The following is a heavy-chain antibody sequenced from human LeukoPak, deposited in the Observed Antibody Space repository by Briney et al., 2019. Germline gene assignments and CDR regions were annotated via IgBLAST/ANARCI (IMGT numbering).Heavy chain of an antibody. CDR1: GGTFSSYT. CDR3: ARVLFEGGYSYGYLDY. V-gene: IGHV1-69*02. CDR2: IIPILGIA. Sequence: ASVKVSCKASGGTFSSYTISWVRQAPGQGLEWMGRIIPILGIANYAQKFQGRVTITADKSTSTAYMELSSLRSEDTAVYYCARVLFEGGYSYGYLDYWGQGTLVTVSS. D-gene: IGHD5-18*01. J-gene: IGHJ4*02.